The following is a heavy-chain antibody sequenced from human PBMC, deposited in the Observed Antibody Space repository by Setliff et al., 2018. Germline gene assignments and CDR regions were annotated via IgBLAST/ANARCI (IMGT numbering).Heavy chain of an antibody. CDR1: GYTFTGYY. V-gene: IGHV1-2*02. Sequence: GASVKVSCKASGYTFTGYYVHWVRQAPGQGLEWMGWINPNSGGTNYAEKLRGRVTMTTDTSTSTAYVELRSLRSDDTAVYFCARVTYCGGDCYSFDYWGQGTLVTVSS. D-gene: IGHD2-21*01. CDR2: INPNSGGT. J-gene: IGHJ4*02. CDR3: ARVTYCGGDCYSFDY.